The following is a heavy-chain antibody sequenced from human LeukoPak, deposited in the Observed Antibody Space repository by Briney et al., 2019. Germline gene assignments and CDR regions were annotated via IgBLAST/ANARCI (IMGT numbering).Heavy chain of an antibody. D-gene: IGHD3-22*01. V-gene: IGHV3-7*01. CDR1: GFTFSSYW. J-gene: IGHJ4*02. CDR3: ATGSYYDSSGYY. Sequence: GGSLRLSCAASGFTFSSYWMSWVRQAPGKGLEWVANITQDGSEKYYVDSVKGRFTISRDNAKNSLYLQMNSLRAEDTAVYYCATGSYYDSSGYYWGQGTLDTVSS. CDR2: ITQDGSEK.